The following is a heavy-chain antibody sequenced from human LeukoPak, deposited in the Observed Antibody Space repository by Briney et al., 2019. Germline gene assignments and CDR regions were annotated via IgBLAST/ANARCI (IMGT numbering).Heavy chain of an antibody. CDR2: ISYDGSNK. J-gene: IGHJ1*01. CDR1: GFTFSSYA. Sequence: GGSLRLSCAASGFTFSSYAMHWVRQAPGKGLEWVAVISYDGSNKYYADSVKGRFTISRDNSKNTLYLQMNSLRAEDTAVYYCARPPYYYDSSGYPLAEYFQHWGQGTLVTVSS. D-gene: IGHD3-22*01. V-gene: IGHV3-30*04. CDR3: ARPPYYYDSSGYPLAEYFQH.